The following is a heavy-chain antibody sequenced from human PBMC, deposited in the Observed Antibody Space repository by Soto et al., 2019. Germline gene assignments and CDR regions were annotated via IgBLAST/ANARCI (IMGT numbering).Heavy chain of an antibody. CDR1: GFNFPTHA. V-gene: IGHV3-30*19. J-gene: IGHJ6*02. CDR3: ARGFNWNIKNHLAV. Sequence: VQLVTSGGGVVQPGSSLRLSCAASGFNFPTHAMHWVRQAPDKGLQWVAVVTSDGGDKYYTESVKGRCTISRDKSKNTLSLQMNTLRVDDTAVYFCARGFNWNIKNHLAVWAQGPWVTVSS. D-gene: IGHD1-20*01. CDR2: VTSDGGDK.